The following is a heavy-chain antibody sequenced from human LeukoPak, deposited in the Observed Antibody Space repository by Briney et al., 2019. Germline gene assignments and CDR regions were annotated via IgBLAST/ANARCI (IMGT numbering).Heavy chain of an antibody. CDR1: GGSISSYY. V-gene: IGHV4-4*07. Sequence: SETLSLTCTVSGGSISSYYWSWIRQPAGKGLEWIGRIYTSGSTNYNPSPKSRVTMSVDTSKNQFSLKLSSVTAADTAVYYCARDRIYGDYSYYYYMDVWGKGTTVTVSS. J-gene: IGHJ6*03. D-gene: IGHD4-17*01. CDR2: IYTSGST. CDR3: ARDRIYGDYSYYYYMDV.